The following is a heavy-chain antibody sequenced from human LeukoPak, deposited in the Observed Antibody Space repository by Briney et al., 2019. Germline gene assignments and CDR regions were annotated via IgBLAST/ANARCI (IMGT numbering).Heavy chain of an antibody. CDR1: GGSISSGGYY. CDR3: ARDYLGWLQFDN. CDR2: IYYSGST. D-gene: IGHD5-24*01. Sequence: SETLSLTCTVSGGSISSGGYYWSWIRQHPGTGLEWIGYIYYSGSTYYNPSLKSRVTISVDTSKNQFSLKLSSVTAADTAVYYCARDYLGWLQFDNWGQGTLVTVSS. J-gene: IGHJ4*02. V-gene: IGHV4-31*03.